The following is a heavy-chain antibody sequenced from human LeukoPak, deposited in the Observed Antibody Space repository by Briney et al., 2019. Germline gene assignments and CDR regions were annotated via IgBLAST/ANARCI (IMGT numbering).Heavy chain of an antibody. V-gene: IGHV3-30*18. Sequence: PGGSLRLSCAASGFTFSSYGMHWVRQAPGKGLEWVAVISYDGSNKYYADSVKGRFTISRDNSKNTLYLQMNSLRAEDTAVYYCAKDWGVVEWELLPGYWGQGTLVTVSS. CDR1: GFTFSSYG. CDR3: AKDWGVVEWELLPGY. CDR2: ISYDGSNK. J-gene: IGHJ4*02. D-gene: IGHD1-26*01.